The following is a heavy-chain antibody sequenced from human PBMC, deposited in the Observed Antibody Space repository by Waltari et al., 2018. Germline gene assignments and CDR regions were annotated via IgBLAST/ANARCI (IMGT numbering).Heavy chain of an antibody. CDR2: IYTSGST. V-gene: IGHV4-61*09. D-gene: IGHD6-13*01. CDR1: GGSISSGSYY. J-gene: IGHJ4*02. Sequence: QVQLQESGPGLVKPSQTLSLTCTVSGGSISSGSYYWSWIRQPAGKGLEWIGYIYTSGSTNYNPSLKSRVTISVDTSKNQFSLKLSSVTAADTAVYYCARIGSSSTIDYWGQGTLVTVSS. CDR3: ARIGSSSTIDY.